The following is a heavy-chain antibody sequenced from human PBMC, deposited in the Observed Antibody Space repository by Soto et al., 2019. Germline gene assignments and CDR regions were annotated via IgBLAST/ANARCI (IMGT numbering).Heavy chain of an antibody. CDR3: ASRGFYYGSGSYQTFDI. CDR2: MNPNSGNT. D-gene: IGHD3-10*01. Sequence: QVQLVQSGAEVKKPGASVKVSCKASGYTFTSYDINWVRQATGQGLEWMGWMNPNSGNTGYAQKFQGRVTMTRNTSISTAYMELSSLRSEDTAVYYCASRGFYYGSGSYQTFDIWCQGTMVTVSS. CDR1: GYTFTSYD. J-gene: IGHJ3*02. V-gene: IGHV1-8*01.